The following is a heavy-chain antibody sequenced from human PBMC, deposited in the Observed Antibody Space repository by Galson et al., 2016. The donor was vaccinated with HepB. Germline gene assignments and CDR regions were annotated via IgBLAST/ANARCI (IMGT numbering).Heavy chain of an antibody. D-gene: IGHD4-17*01. CDR3: AREMTVTPDFSYGMDV. CDR2: IIPLFGTE. CDR1: GGTFSSYT. Sequence: SVKVSCKASGGTFSSYTITWVRQAPGQGLEWMGGIIPLFGTEKYAQKFQGRVTFTADESTGTAYMELRSLRSEDTAVYYCAREMTVTPDFSYGMDVWGQGTTVTVSS. V-gene: IGHV1-69*13. J-gene: IGHJ6*02.